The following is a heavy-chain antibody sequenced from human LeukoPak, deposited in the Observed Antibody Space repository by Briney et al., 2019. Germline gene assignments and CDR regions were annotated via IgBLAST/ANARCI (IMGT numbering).Heavy chain of an antibody. CDR1: GGSISSYY. Sequence: ASETLSLTCTVSGGSISSYYWSWIRQPPGKGLEWIGYIYYSGSTNYNPSLKSRVTISVDTSKNQFSLKLSSVTAADTAVYYCARITFGGVISIWGQGTMVTVSS. CDR3: ARITFGGVISI. CDR2: IYYSGST. D-gene: IGHD3-16*02. J-gene: IGHJ3*02. V-gene: IGHV4-59*12.